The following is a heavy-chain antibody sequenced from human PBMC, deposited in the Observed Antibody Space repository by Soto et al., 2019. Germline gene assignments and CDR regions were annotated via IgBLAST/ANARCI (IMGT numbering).Heavy chain of an antibody. CDR3: ARGGVSTRTFDY. J-gene: IGHJ4*02. CDR2: IYPSDSDT. D-gene: IGHD3-3*01. Sequence: PXEXLKSSCKSSGYXFAGYLLAWVRQMPGKGLEFMGIIYPSDSDTRYRPSFQGHVTISADKSISSAYLKWSSMRASDTAMYYCARGGVSTRTFDYWGQGTLVTV. CDR1: GYXFAGYL. V-gene: IGHV5-51*01.